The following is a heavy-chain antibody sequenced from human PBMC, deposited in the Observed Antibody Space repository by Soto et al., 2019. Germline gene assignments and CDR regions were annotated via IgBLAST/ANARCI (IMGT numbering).Heavy chain of an antibody. CDR2: IYYSGST. V-gene: IGHV4-30-4*01. D-gene: IGHD3-3*01. CDR3: ARDQGTTIGFDP. CDR1: GGSISSGDYY. J-gene: IGHJ5*02. Sequence: TLSLTCTVSGGSISSGDYYWRWIRQPPGKGLEWIGYIYYSGSTYYNPSLKSRVTIPVDTSKNQFSLKLSSVTAADTAVYYCARDQGTTIGFDPWGQGTLVTVSS.